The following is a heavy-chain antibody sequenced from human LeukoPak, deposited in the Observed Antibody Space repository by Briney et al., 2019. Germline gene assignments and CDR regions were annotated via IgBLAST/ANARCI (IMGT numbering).Heavy chain of an antibody. CDR2: INPNSGRT. CDR1: GYTFTDYY. CDR3: ARRGTITFGMDV. D-gene: IGHD3-10*01. J-gene: IGHJ6*04. V-gene: IGHV1-2*02. Sequence: ASVKVSCTASGYTFTDYYIHWVRQAPGQGLEWVGWINPNSGRTNYAQKFQGRVTMTRDTSSSTAYMELSSLRSEDTAVYYCARRGTITFGMDVWGKGTTVTISS.